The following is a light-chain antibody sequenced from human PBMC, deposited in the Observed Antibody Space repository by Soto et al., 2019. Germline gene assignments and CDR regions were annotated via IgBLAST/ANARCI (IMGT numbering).Light chain of an antibody. V-gene: IGLV1-47*01. J-gene: IGLJ3*02. CDR1: SSNIGTYY. Sequence: QSVLTQPPSASGTPGQRVTISCSGSSSNIGTYYVDWYQQLPGTAPKLLIHRNGQRPSGVPDRFSGSKSGTSASLAISGLRSEDEADYYCAAWDDSLNGWVFGGGTKLTVL. CDR2: RNG. CDR3: AAWDDSLNGWV.